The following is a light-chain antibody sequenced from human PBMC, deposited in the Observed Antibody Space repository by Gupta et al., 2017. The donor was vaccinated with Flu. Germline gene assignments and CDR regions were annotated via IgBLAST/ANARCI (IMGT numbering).Light chain of an antibody. Sequence: QAVVSQEPSLTVSPGGKVTLTCGSSTGAVSAGHFPYWFQQRPGQAPRALIFDTNNRLSSTPARFSGSLLGGKAALTLSGARPEDEAEYYCLLSFGGAFWVFGGGTRLTVL. J-gene: IGLJ3*02. CDR3: LLSFGGAFWV. V-gene: IGLV7-46*01. CDR1: TGAVSAGHF. CDR2: DTN.